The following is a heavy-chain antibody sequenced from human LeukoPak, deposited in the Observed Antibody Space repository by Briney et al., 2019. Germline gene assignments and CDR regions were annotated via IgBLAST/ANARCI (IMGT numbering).Heavy chain of an antibody. V-gene: IGHV3-7*01. D-gene: IGHD6-19*01. CDR2: LKQDESGK. Sequence: GGSLRLSCAASGFTFRSYWMSWVRQAPGKGLEWVANLKQDESGKNYVDSVKGRFTISRDNAKNSLYLQMNSLRAEDTAVYYCARGASGWYYPDYWGQGTLVTVSS. J-gene: IGHJ4*02. CDR3: ARGASGWYYPDY. CDR1: GFTFRSYW.